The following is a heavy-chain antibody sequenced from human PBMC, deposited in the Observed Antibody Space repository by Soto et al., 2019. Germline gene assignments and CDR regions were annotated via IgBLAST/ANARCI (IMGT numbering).Heavy chain of an antibody. CDR1: GYTFTSYD. CDR2: MNPNSGNT. Sequence: ASVKVSCKASGYTFTSYDINWVRQATGQGLEWMGWMNPNSGNTGYAQKFQGRVTMTRNTSISTAYMELSSLRSEDTAMYYCAGRYYYDSSGPDAFDIWGQGTMVTVSS. CDR3: AGRYYYDSSGPDAFDI. J-gene: IGHJ3*02. V-gene: IGHV1-8*01. D-gene: IGHD3-22*01.